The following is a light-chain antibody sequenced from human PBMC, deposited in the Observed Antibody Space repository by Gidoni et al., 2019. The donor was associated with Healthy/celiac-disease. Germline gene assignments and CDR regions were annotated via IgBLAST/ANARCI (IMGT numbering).Light chain of an antibody. J-gene: IGLJ2*01. V-gene: IGLV1-47*01. CDR3: AAWDDSLSGHVV. Sequence: QSVLTQPPSASGTPGQRVTISCSGSSSNIGSNYVYWYQQLPVTAPKLLIYRNNQRPSGAPDRFSGSKSGTSASLAISGLRSEDEADYYCAAWDDSLSGHVVFGGGTKLTVL. CDR2: RNN. CDR1: SSNIGSNY.